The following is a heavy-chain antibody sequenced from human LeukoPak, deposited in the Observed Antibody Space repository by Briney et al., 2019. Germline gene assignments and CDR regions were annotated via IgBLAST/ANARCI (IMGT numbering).Heavy chain of an antibody. D-gene: IGHD3-3*01. V-gene: IGHV4-39*01. CDR2: IYYGGYT. CDR1: GGSISSSSYY. Sequence: SETLSLTCTVSGGSISSSSYYWGWIRQPPGKGLEWIGSIYYGGYTYYNPSLKSRVTISVDTSKNQFSLKLSSVTAADTAIYYCQSRFLEWLLDYWGQGTLVTVSS. J-gene: IGHJ4*02. CDR3: QSRFLEWLLDY.